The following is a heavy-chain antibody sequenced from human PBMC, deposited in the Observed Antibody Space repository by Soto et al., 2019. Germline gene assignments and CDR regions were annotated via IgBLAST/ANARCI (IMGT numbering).Heavy chain of an antibody. J-gene: IGHJ4*02. CDR1: GFTFSSYW. CDR3: ARDPDYGGNSYYFDY. Sequence: GGSLRLSCAASGFTFSSYWMSWVRQAPGKGLEWVANIKQDGSEKYYVDSVKGRFTISRDNAKNSLYLQMNSLRAEDTAVYYCARDPDYGGNSYYFDYWGQGTLVTVSS. D-gene: IGHD4-17*01. V-gene: IGHV3-7*01. CDR2: IKQDGSEK.